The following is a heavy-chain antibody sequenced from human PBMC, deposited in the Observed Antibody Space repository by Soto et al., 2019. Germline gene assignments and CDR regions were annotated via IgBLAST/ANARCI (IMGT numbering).Heavy chain of an antibody. CDR1: GFTFSRYV. J-gene: IGHJ4*02. CDR3: AKETIQVGGPNYFDY. D-gene: IGHD1-1*01. CDR2: VSHDGLAQ. Sequence: GGSLRLSCEGSGFTFSRYVMHWVGQAPGMGLEWVAVVSHDGLAQYYGDSVMGRFTISRDNSQNTLYLQMNSLRTEDTAIYYCAKETIQVGGPNYFDYWGQGALVTVSS. V-gene: IGHV3-30*18.